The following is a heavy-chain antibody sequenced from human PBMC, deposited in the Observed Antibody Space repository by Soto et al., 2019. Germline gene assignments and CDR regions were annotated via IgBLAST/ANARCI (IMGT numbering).Heavy chain of an antibody. J-gene: IGHJ3*02. CDR3: SRTRDEMLYYYGSGSYYSDAFDI. CDR2: IYYSGST. V-gene: IGHV4-31*03. D-gene: IGHD3-10*01. CDR1: GDSISSGCYY. Sequence: PSETLSLTCTVSGDSISSGCYYWSWLRQHPGKGLAWIGYIYYSGSTYYNPSLKSRVTISVDTSKNQFSLRLGSVTAADSAMYFCSRTRDEMLYYYGSGSYYSDAFDIWGQGTMVTVSS.